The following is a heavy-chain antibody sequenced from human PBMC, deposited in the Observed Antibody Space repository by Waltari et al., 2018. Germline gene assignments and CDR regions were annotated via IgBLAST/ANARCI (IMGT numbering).Heavy chain of an antibody. CDR1: GHILPASS. CDR2: FDPGDGDR. CDR3: ATGLITISGVTNDF. D-gene: IGHD3-3*01. J-gene: IGHJ4*02. V-gene: IGHV1-24*01. Sequence: QVQLIQSGAEVKKPGASLRDSCKVSGHILPASSMHWVRQAPGKGLEWMAGFDPGDGDRLYARAFQGRITMTEDTPADTAYLELSSLRSNDTAIYFCATGLITISGVTNDFWGQGTLVTVSS.